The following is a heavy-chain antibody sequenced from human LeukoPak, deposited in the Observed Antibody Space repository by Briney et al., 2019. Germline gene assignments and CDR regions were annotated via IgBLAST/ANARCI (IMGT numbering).Heavy chain of an antibody. V-gene: IGHV3-7*01. J-gene: IGHJ3*02. CDR2: IKQDGSEK. CDR1: GFTFSSYW. CDR3: AREYSSSFDAFDI. Sequence: PGGSLRLSCAASGFTFSSYWMSWVRQPPGKGLEWVANIKQDGSEKYYVDSVKGRFTISRDNAKNSLYLQMNSLRAEDTAVYYCAREYSSSFDAFDIWGQGTMVTVSS. D-gene: IGHD6-6*01.